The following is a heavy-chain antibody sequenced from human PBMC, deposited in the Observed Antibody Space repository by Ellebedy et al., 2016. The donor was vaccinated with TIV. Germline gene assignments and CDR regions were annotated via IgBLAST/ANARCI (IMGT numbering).Heavy chain of an antibody. V-gene: IGHV4-59*12. CDR3: ASTHYYDNTGYWGLDY. J-gene: IGHJ4*02. CDR1: GGSISSYY. D-gene: IGHD3-22*01. Sequence: SETLSLTCTVSGGSISSYYWSWIRQPPGKGLEWIGYIYYSGSTNYNPSLKSRVTMSVDTSKNQFSLKLSSVTAADTAVYYCASTHYYDNTGYWGLDYWGQGTLVTVSS. CDR2: IYYSGST.